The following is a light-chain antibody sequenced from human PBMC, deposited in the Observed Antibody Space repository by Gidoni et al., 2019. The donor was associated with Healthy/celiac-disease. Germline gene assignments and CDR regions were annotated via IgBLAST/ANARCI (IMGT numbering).Light chain of an antibody. V-gene: IGLV1-51*01. CDR1: SSNIGNNY. CDR2: DNN. Sequence: QSVLTQPPSVSAAPGQKVTISCSGRSSNIGNNYVSWYKQLPGTAPKLLIYDNNKRPSGIPDRFSGLHTGDEADYYCGTWDSSLSGGVFGGGTKLTVL. CDR3: GTWDSSLSGGV. J-gene: IGLJ3*02.